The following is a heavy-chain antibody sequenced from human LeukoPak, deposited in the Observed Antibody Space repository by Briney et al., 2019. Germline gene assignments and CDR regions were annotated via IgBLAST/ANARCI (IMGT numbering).Heavy chain of an antibody. D-gene: IGHD3-10*01. J-gene: IGHJ6*02. CDR3: ARDLTNMVRGVIYYGMDV. CDR2: IYYSAST. CDR1: GGSISSSSYY. V-gene: IGHV4-39*02. Sequence: SETLSLTCTVSGGSISSSSYYWGWIRQPPGKGLEWIGSIYYSASTYYNPSLKSRVTISVDTSNNQFSLKLSSVTAADTAVYYCARDLTNMVRGVIYYGMDVWGQGTTVTVSS.